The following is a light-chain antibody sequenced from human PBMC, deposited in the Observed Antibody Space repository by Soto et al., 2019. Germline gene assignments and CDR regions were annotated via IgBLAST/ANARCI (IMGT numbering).Light chain of an antibody. CDR1: QSISNSY. CDR3: QHYNSYSEA. J-gene: IGKJ1*01. V-gene: IGKV3-20*01. CDR2: GAS. Sequence: EIVLTQSPGTLSLSPGERATLSCRASQSISNSYLAWYQQKPGQAPRLLIYGASSGATGIPDRFSGSGSGTEFTLTISSLQPDDFATYYCQHYNSYSEAFGQGTKVDIK.